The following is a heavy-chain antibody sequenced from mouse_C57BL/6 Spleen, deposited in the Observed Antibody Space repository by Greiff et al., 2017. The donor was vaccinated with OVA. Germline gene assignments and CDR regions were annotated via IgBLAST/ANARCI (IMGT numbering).Heavy chain of an antibody. D-gene: IGHD1-1*01. J-gene: IGHJ3*01. CDR2: INPNNGGT. Sequence: VQLQQSGPELVKPGASVKISCKASGYTFTDNYMNWVKQSHGKSLEWIGDINPNNGGTSYNQKFKGKATLTVDKSSSTAYMELRSLTSEDSAVYYCARNYGSSSSFAYWGQGTLVTVSA. CDR3: ARNYGSSSSFAY. CDR1: GYTFTDNY. V-gene: IGHV1-26*01.